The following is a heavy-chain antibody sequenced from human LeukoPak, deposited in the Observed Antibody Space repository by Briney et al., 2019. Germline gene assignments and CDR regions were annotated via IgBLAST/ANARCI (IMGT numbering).Heavy chain of an antibody. CDR3: AKYYREGSGASSLDY. CDR2: VRYDVTNK. CDR1: GFSLSTYG. D-gene: IGHD3-22*01. V-gene: IGHV3-30*02. J-gene: IGHJ4*02. Sequence: GRSLRLSCITSGFSLSTYGMHSVRQAPGQGPEWVAFVRYDVTNKYYTDSVTGRFTISRDNSKNTLYLQMNSLRVEDTALYYCAKYYREGSGASSLDYWGQGTLVTVSS.